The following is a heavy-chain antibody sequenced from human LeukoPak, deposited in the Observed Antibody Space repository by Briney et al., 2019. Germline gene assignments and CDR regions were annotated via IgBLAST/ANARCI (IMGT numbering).Heavy chain of an antibody. Sequence: SETLSLTCAVSGYSISSGYYWGWIRQPPGKGLEWIGSIYHSGSTYYNPSLKSRVTISVYTSKNQFSLKLSSVTAADTAVYYCARGYDSSGYYYGINWYFDLWGRGTVVAASS. D-gene: IGHD3-22*01. CDR1: GYSISSGYY. J-gene: IGHJ2*01. CDR2: IYHSGST. CDR3: ARGYDSSGYYYGINWYFDL. V-gene: IGHV4-38-2*01.